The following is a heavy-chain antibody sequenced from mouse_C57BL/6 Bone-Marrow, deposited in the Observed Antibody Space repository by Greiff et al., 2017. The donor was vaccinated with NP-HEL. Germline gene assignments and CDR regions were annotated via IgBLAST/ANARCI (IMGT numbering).Heavy chain of an antibody. D-gene: IGHD4-1*01. V-gene: IGHV14-4*01. CDR2: IDPENRDT. CDR1: GFNIKDDY. CDR3: TTDWDVYFDV. J-gene: IGHJ1*03. Sequence: VQLQQSGAELVRPGASVKLSCTASGFNIKDDYMHWVKQRPEQGLEWIGWIDPENRDTEYASKFQGKATITADTSSNTAYLQLSSLTSEDTAVYYCTTDWDVYFDVWGTGTTVTVSS.